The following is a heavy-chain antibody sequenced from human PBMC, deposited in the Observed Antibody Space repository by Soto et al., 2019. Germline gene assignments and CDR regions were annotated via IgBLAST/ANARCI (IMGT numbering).Heavy chain of an antibody. V-gene: IGHV3-30-3*01. D-gene: IGHD6-19*01. J-gene: IGHJ6*02. CDR3: ARDPDDRSSGWYAPADYYYGMDV. CDR1: GFTFSSYA. CDR2: ISYDGSNK. Sequence: PGGSLSLSCAASGFTFSSYAMRWVRQAPGKGLEWVAVISYDGSNKYYADSVKGRFTISRDNSKNTLYLQMNSLRAEDTAVYYCARDPDDRSSGWYAPADYYYGMDVWGQGTTVTVSS.